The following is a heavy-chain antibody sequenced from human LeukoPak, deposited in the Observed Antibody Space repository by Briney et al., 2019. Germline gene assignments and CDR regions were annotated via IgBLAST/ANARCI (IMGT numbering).Heavy chain of an antibody. CDR1: GFTFSSYA. V-gene: IGHV3-23*01. CDR3: AKGDYGDCY. Sequence: PGRSLRLSCAASGFTFSSYAVAWVRQAPGKGLEWVSSITSSDRTYYADSVKGRFTISRDNSKNTLYMEMTSLRAEDTAVYYCAKGDYGDCYWGQGTLVTVSS. J-gene: IGHJ4*02. CDR2: ITSSDRT. D-gene: IGHD4-17*01.